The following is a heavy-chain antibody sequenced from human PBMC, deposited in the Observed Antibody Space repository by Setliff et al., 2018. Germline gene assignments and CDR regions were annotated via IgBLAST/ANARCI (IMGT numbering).Heavy chain of an antibody. CDR1: GYSFSTCW. J-gene: IGHJ4*02. V-gene: IGHV5-51*01. CDR2: IYPGDSIT. D-gene: IGHD2-2*01. Sequence: PGESLKISCKGSGYSFSTCWIGWVRQMPGKGLEWMGIIYPGDSITRYSPSFQGQVTISADKSINTAYVQWSSLKASDTAMYYCARGRPAAKLDSWGQGTRVTVSS. CDR3: ARGRPAAKLDS.